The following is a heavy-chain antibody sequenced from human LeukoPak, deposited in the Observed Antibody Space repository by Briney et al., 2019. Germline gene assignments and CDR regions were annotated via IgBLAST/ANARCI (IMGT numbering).Heavy chain of an antibody. CDR1: GYTFTGYY. CDR3: ARAPGGSIKDGYYYYGMDV. CDR2: INPNSGGT. V-gene: IGHV1-2*02. D-gene: IGHD3-16*01. Sequence: ASVKVSCKASGYTFTGYYMHWVRQAPGQGLEWMGWINPNSGGTNYAQKFQGGVTMTRDTSISTAHMELSRLRSDDTAVYYCARAPGGSIKDGYYYYGMDVWGQGTTVTVSS. J-gene: IGHJ6*02.